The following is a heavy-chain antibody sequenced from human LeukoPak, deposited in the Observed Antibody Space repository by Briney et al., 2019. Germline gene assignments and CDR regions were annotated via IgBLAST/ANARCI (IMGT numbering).Heavy chain of an antibody. CDR3: ARAVRYYGSGSFYWFDP. V-gene: IGHV1-18*04. Sequence: ASVKVSCKASGYTFTSYGISWVRQAPGQGLEWMGWISAYNGNTNYAQKLQGRVTMTTDTSTSTAYMELRSLRSDDTAVYYCARAVRYYGSGSFYWFDPGAREPWSPSPQ. J-gene: IGHJ5*02. CDR2: ISAYNGNT. D-gene: IGHD3-10*01. CDR1: GYTFTSYG.